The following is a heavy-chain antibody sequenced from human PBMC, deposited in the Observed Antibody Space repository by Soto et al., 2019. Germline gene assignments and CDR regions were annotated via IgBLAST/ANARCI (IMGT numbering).Heavy chain of an antibody. CDR1: GYSFTSYW. CDR3: ARDPKRSTGYSSDTTFDF. V-gene: IGHV5-10-1*01. J-gene: IGHJ4*02. CDR2: IDPSDSYT. Sequence: GESLKISGKGSGYSFTSYWINWVRQMPGKGLEWMGRIDPSDSYTNYSPSFQGHVTISADKSISTAYLQWSSLKASDTAMYYCARDPKRSTGYSSDTTFDFWGQRTLVTVSS. D-gene: IGHD6-25*01.